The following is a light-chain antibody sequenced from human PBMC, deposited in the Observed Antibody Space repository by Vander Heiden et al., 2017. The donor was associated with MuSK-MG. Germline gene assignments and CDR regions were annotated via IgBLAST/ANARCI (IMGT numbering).Light chain of an antibody. CDR3: QQLNSYPRT. Sequence: DIQLTQSPSFLSASVGARVTITCRSSQGISSYLAWYQQKPGKAPKLLIYSASTLQTGVPSRFSGSGSGTEFTLTISSLQPEDFAAYYCQQLNSYPRTFGHGTKVDIK. J-gene: IGKJ3*01. CDR2: SAS. V-gene: IGKV1-9*01. CDR1: QGISSY.